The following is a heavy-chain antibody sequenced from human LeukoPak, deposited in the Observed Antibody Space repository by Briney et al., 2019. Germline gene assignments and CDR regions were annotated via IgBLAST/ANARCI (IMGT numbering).Heavy chain of an antibody. CDR2: ISSSSWLM. CDR1: GFTFSTYS. Sequence: GGSLRLSCAASGFTFSTYSMNWVRQAAGKGLEWVSYISSSSWLMYYADFAKGRFTISRDNAKNSLYLQMNSFRVEDTAVYHCARTNEYGSSWKEGLDNWGQGTLVTVSS. V-gene: IGHV3-48*01. D-gene: IGHD6-13*01. CDR3: ARTNEYGSSWKEGLDN. J-gene: IGHJ4*02.